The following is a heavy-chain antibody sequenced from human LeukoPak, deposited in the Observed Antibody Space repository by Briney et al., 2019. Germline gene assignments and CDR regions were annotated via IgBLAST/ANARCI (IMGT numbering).Heavy chain of an antibody. V-gene: IGHV4-59*12. Sequence: SETLSLTCTVSGGSISSYYWSWIRQPPGKGLEWIGYIYYSGSTYYNPSLKSRVTISVDTSKNQFSLKLSSVTAADTAVYYCAREMYYDILTGSTGYGMDVWGQGTTVTVSS. D-gene: IGHD3-9*01. CDR1: GGSISSYY. CDR2: IYYSGST. J-gene: IGHJ6*02. CDR3: AREMYYDILTGSTGYGMDV.